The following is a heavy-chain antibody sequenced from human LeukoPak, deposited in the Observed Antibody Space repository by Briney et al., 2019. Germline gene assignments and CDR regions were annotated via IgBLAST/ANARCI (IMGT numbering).Heavy chain of an antibody. CDR3: ARHTGWSGLDYMDV. J-gene: IGHJ6*03. CDR1: GGSISSYY. D-gene: IGHD6-19*01. CDR2: IYYSGST. V-gene: IGHV4-59*08. Sequence: SETLSLTCTVSGGSISSYYWSWIRQPPGKGLEWIGFIYYSGSTNYNPSLKSRVTISVDTSKKQFSLKLSSVTAADTAVYYCARHTGWSGLDYMDVWGKGTTVTVSS.